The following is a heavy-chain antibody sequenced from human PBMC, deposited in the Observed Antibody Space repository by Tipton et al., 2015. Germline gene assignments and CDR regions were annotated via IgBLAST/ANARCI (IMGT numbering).Heavy chain of an antibody. J-gene: IGHJ4*02. V-gene: IGHV1-8*01. CDR3: VRSPREEGFDY. CDR1: GYTFTSYD. CDR2: MNPNSGNT. Sequence: QLVQSGAEVKEPGASVRVSCKASGYTFTSYDINWVRQATGQGLEWMGWMNPNSGNTGYAQKFQDRVTMTRSTSISTAYMELSSLRSEDTAVYYCVRSPREEGFDYWGQGALVTVSS.